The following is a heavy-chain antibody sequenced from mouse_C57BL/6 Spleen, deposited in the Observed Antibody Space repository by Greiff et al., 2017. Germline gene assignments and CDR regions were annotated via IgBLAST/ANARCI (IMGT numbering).Heavy chain of an antibody. Sequence: VQLQQPGAELVRPGSSVKLSCKASGYTFTSYWMHWVKQRPIQGLEWIGNIDPSDSETHYNQKFKDKATLTVDTSSSTAYMQLSSLTSEDSAVYYCARQGGSSYYAMDYWGQGPSVTVSS. CDR1: GYTFTSYW. CDR2: IDPSDSET. V-gene: IGHV1-52*01. D-gene: IGHD1-1*01. CDR3: ARQGGSSYYAMDY. J-gene: IGHJ4*01.